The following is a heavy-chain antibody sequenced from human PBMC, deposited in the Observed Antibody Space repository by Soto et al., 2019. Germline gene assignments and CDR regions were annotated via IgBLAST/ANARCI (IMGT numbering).Heavy chain of an antibody. D-gene: IGHD3-10*01. J-gene: IGHJ6*02. CDR2: ISYDGSNK. V-gene: IGHV3-30*18. CDR1: GFTFSSYG. CDR3: AKETLLWFGELLVNYGMDV. Sequence: QVQLVESGGGVVQPGRSLRLSCAASGFTFSSYGMHWVRQAPGKGLEWVAVISYDGSNKYYADSVKGRFTISRDNSKNALYRQMNSLRAEDTAVYYCAKETLLWFGELLVNYGMDVWGQGTTVTVSS.